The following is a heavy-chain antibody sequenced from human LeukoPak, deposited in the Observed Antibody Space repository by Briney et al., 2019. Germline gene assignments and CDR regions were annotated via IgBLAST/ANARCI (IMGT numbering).Heavy chain of an antibody. D-gene: IGHD5-12*01. V-gene: IGHV1-18*01. CDR3: ARAGAGATVFY. J-gene: IGHJ4*02. CDR1: GSPFTNYD. CDR2: ISAYNGNT. Sequence: ASVKVSCKASGSPFTNYDVTRVRQSPGQGLEWMGRISAYNGNTNYAQKLQGRVTMTTDTSTSTAYMELRGLRSDDTAVYFCARAGAGATVFYWGQGTLVTVSS.